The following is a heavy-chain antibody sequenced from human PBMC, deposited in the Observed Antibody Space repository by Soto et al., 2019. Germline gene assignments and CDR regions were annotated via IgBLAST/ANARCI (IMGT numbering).Heavy chain of an antibody. CDR2: IYATGTT. CDR1: GASISGFY. CDR3: VRDGTKTLRDWFDP. V-gene: IGHV4-4*07. Sequence: ASETLSLTCTVSGASISGFYWSWIRKSAGKGLEWIGRIYATGTTDYNPSLKSRVMMSVDTSKKQFSLKLRSVTAADTAVYYCVRDGTKTLRDWFDPWGQGISVTVSS. J-gene: IGHJ5*02. D-gene: IGHD1-1*01.